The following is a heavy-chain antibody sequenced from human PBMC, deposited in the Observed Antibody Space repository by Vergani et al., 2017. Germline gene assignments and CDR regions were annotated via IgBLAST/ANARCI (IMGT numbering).Heavy chain of an antibody. J-gene: IGHJ6*02. CDR2: IYDSGST. D-gene: IGHD3-22*01. CDR3: ATGVRDSSGYYRRDYYYYGMDV. CDR1: GFIVSSNY. Sequence: EVQLVESGGGLVQPGGSLRLSCVASGFIVSSNYMSWVRQAPGKGLEWVSVIYDSGSTDYADSVKGRFTISRDNSKNTLYLQMNSLRAEDTAVYYCATGVRDSSGYYRRDYYYYGMDVWGQGTTVTVSS. V-gene: IGHV3-53*01.